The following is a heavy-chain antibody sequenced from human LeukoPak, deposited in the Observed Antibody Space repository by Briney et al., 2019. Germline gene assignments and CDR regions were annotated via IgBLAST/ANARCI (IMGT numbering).Heavy chain of an antibody. Sequence: SVKVSCQASGYTFTSYGISWVRQAPGQGLEWMGWISAYNGNTNYAQKLQGRVTMTTDTSTSTAYMELRSLRSDDTAVYYCARVGYDFWSGFLRWFDPWGQGTLVTVSS. CDR3: ARVGYDFWSGFLRWFDP. CDR2: ISAYNGNT. V-gene: IGHV1-18*01. D-gene: IGHD3-3*01. CDR1: GYTFTSYG. J-gene: IGHJ5*02.